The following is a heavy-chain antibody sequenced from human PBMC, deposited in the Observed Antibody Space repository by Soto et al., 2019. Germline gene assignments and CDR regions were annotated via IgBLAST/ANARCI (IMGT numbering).Heavy chain of an antibody. CDR1: GASASVHS. CDR2: IFYSGVT. J-gene: IGHJ4*02. Sequence: NPPQSLSPAGTVSGASASVHSWTCIRQRAGKELEWIGYIFYSGVTNYNPSLKSRVTLSVDTSKNQFSLKLRSVTAEDTAVYYCARVGSSGWSPDYWGRGTLVTSPQ. V-gene: IGHV4-59*02. CDR3: ARVGSSGWSPDY. D-gene: IGHD6-19*01.